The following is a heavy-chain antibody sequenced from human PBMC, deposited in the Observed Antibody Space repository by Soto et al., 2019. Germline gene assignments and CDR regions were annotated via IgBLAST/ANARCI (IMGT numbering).Heavy chain of an antibody. J-gene: IGHJ4*02. CDR2: IDPSGGVT. CDR3: ARDVSGHDNYETIGYYFDH. CDR1: GYTFTKFH. Sequence: QVQLIQFGAEVKKPGASVKVSCRASGYTFTKFHIHWVRQAPGQGLEWMGMIDPSGGVTRDAQRFQGRITMTSDTSTSSVYMGLRGRTSEDTAVYYCARDVSGHDNYETIGYYFDHWGPGTLVTVSS. D-gene: IGHD3-16*01. V-gene: IGHV1-46*01.